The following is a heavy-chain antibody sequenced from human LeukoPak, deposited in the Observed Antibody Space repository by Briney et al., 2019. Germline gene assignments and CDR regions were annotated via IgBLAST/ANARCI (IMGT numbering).Heavy chain of an antibody. D-gene: IGHD3-22*01. CDR2: ITTSGTYI. CDR3: ARPFYYDTNGGEGMDV. V-gene: IGHV3-21*04. CDR1: GVTFTRVN. Sequence: GGSLRLSCAASGVTFTRVNMNWVRQAPGKGRELVSSITTSGTYIYYADSVKGRFTISRDNAKNSLYLQMYSLRAEDTAVYYCARPFYYDTNGGEGMDVWGQGTTVTVSS. J-gene: IGHJ6*02.